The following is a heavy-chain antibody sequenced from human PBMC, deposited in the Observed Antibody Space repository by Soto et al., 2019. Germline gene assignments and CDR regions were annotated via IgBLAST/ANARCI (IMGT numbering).Heavy chain of an antibody. Sequence: TLSLTCTVSGGSISSGGYYWSWIRQHPGKGLEWIGYIYYSGSTYYNPSLKSRVTISVDTSKNQFSLKLSSVTAADTAVYYCATLSGGYYYDSSGYMIFDYWGQGTLVTGSS. V-gene: IGHV4-31*03. CDR1: GGSISSGGYY. CDR2: IYYSGST. J-gene: IGHJ4*02. D-gene: IGHD3-22*01. CDR3: ATLSGGYYYDSSGYMIFDY.